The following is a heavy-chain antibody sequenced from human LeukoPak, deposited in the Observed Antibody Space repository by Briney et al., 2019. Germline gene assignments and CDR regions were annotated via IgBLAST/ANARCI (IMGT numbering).Heavy chain of an antibody. D-gene: IGHD3-3*01. CDR3: ARFCRLTPCPKFEY. CDR2: VYYSGST. J-gene: IGHJ4*02. V-gene: IGHV4-39*01. CDR1: GDSLSSGLYY. Sequence: SETLSLTCTVSGDSLSSGLYYWGWIRQPPGKGLTWIGSVYYSGSTLFSASFENRVAMPVDRSKNQFSLKLSSVTAADTATYYCARFCRLTPCPKFEYGGREILVTVAS.